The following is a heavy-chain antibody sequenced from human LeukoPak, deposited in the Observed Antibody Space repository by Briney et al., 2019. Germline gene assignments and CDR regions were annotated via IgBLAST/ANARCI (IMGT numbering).Heavy chain of an antibody. J-gene: IGHJ3*02. D-gene: IGHD3-22*01. CDR2: ISSSTIFI. V-gene: IGHV3-48*01. Sequence: GGSLRLSCAASGFTFSSYSMNWVRQAPGKGLEWVSFISSSTIFIYYADSVKGRFTISRDNAQNSLYLQMNSLRAEDTAVYYCARVMADYYDSSGYSVDAFDIWGQGTMVTVSS. CDR1: GFTFSSYS. CDR3: ARVMADYYDSSGYSVDAFDI.